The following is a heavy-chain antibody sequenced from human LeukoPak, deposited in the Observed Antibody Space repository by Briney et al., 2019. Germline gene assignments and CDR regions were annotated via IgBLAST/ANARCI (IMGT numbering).Heavy chain of an antibody. J-gene: IGHJ6*02. D-gene: IGHD2/OR15-2a*01. CDR1: GFTFSSYP. Sequence: GGSLRLSCAASGFTFSSYPMHCVRQAPGKGLEYVSAISGNGGSTYYANSVKGRFTISSDNSKNTLYLQMGSLRAEDMAVYYCAKSSSTTNEYYGMDVWGQGTTVTVSS. CDR2: ISGNGGST. V-gene: IGHV3-64*01. CDR3: AKSSSTTNEYYGMDV.